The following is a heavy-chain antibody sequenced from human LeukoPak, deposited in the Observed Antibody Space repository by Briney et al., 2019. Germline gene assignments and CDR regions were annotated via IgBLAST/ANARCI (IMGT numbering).Heavy chain of an antibody. J-gene: IGHJ4*02. D-gene: IGHD1-1*01. Sequence: SETLSLTCAVYGGSFSGYYWSWIRQPPGKGLEWIGETNHSGSTNYNPSLKSRVTISVDTSKNQFSLKLSSVTAADTAVYYCARTLRWPATTTAIPPYFDYWGQGTLVTVSS. CDR3: ARTLRWPATTTAIPPYFDY. V-gene: IGHV4-34*01. CDR2: TNHSGST. CDR1: GGSFSGYY.